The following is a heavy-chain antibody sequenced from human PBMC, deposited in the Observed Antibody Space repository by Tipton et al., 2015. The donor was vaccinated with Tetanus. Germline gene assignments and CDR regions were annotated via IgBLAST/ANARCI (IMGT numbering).Heavy chain of an antibody. CDR1: GFTFSDHW. V-gene: IGHV3-7*01. D-gene: IGHD1-26*01. Sequence: SLRLSCVVSGFTFSDHWMSWVRQAPGKGLEWLGSIKQHGSEQYYLDSVKGRFTISRDNAKNSLYLQMDSLRVEDTARYFCSRDNLVGAPSYWGQGTLVNVSS. CDR3: SRDNLVGAPSY. J-gene: IGHJ4*02. CDR2: IKQHGSEQ.